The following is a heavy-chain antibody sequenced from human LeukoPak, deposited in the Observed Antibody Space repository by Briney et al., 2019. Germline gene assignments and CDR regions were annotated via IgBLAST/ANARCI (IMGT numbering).Heavy chain of an antibody. V-gene: IGHV3-21*04. D-gene: IGHD2-2*01. Sequence: GGSLRLSCAASGFTFSSYSMNWVRQAPGKGLEWVSSISSSSSYIYYADSVKGRFTISRDNAKNSLYLQMNSLRAEDTAVYYCAKHYCSSTSCYYHYWGQGTLVTVSS. J-gene: IGHJ4*02. CDR2: ISSSSSYI. CDR1: GFTFSSYS. CDR3: AKHYCSSTSCYYHY.